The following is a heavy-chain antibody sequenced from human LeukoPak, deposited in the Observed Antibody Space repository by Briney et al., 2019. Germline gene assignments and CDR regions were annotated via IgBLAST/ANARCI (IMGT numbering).Heavy chain of an antibody. CDR3: ARQWGYYDFWSGYWDPFYYHYGMDV. CDR2: IYPGDSDT. D-gene: IGHD3-3*01. CDR1: GYSFTSYW. Sequence: GESLKISCKGSGYSFTSYWIGWVRQMPGKGLEWMGIIYPGDSDTRYSPSFQGQVTISADKSISTAYLQWSSLKASDTAMYYCARQWGYYDFWSGYWDPFYYHYGMDVWGQGTTVTVSS. V-gene: IGHV5-51*01. J-gene: IGHJ6*02.